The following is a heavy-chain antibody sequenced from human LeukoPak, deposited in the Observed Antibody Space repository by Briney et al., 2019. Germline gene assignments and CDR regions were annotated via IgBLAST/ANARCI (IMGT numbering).Heavy chain of an antibody. J-gene: IGHJ6*04. Sequence: GGSLRLSCAASGFTFSGSAMHWVRQASGKGLEWVGRIRSKANSYATAYAASVKGRFTISRDDSKNMAYLQMNSLKTEDTAVYYCTRLDVYYYDADVDVWGKGTTVTVSS. CDR2: IRSKANSYAT. CDR3: TRLDVYYYDADVDV. CDR1: GFTFSGSA. D-gene: IGHD3-22*01. V-gene: IGHV3-73*01.